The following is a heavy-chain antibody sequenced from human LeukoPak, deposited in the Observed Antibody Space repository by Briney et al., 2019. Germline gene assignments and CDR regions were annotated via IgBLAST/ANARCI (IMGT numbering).Heavy chain of an antibody. Sequence: KAGGSLRLSCAASGFTFSYAWMTWVRQAPGKGLEWVGRIKSTTDGGTTDYAAPVKGSFTISRDDSKNTLYLQMNSLKTEDTAVYYCITDYYDSSTSPGAFDIWGHGRMVTVSS. D-gene: IGHD3-22*01. CDR2: IKSTTDGGTT. J-gene: IGHJ3*02. CDR3: ITDYYDSSTSPGAFDI. CDR1: GFTFSYAW. V-gene: IGHV3-15*01.